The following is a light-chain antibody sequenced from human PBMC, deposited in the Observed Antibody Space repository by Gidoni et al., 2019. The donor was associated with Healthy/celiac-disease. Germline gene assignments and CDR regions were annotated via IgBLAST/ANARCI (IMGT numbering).Light chain of an antibody. Sequence: QAVLTQPPSASGTPGRRVTISCSGSSSNFGRNTVYWYQQLPVTAPKLLIYSNHHRPSGVPDRFSGSKSGTSASLAISGLQSEDEADYYCAAWDDSLNGWVFGGGTTLTVL. CDR1: SSNFGRNT. CDR3: AAWDDSLNGWV. J-gene: IGLJ3*02. CDR2: SNH. V-gene: IGLV1-44*01.